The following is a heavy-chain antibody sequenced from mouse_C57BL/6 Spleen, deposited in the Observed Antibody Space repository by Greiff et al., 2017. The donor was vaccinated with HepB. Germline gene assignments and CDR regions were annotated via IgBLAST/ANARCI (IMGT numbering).Heavy chain of an antibody. Sequence: QVQLQQPGTELVKPGASVKLSCKASGYTFTSYWMHWVTPRPGQGLEWIGNINPSKGGTNYNEKFKSKDTLTVDKSSSTAYMQLSSLTSEDSAVYYCARPGGFTTVVAPYWYFDVWGTGTTVTVSS. J-gene: IGHJ1*03. CDR1: GYTFTSYW. CDR3: ARPGGFTTVVAPYWYFDV. CDR2: INPSKGGT. D-gene: IGHD1-1*01. V-gene: IGHV1-53*01.